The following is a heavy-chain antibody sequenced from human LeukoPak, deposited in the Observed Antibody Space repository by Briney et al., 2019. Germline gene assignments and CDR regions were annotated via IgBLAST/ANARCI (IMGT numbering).Heavy chain of an antibody. CDR2: IYYSGST. CDR1: GGSNSSYY. CDR3: ASRVAVAAHNWFDP. J-gene: IGHJ5*02. Sequence: SETLSLTCTVSGGSNSSYYWSWIRQPPGKGLEWIGSIYYSGSTYYNPSLKSRGTISVDTSKNQFSLKLSSVTAADTAVYYCASRVAVAAHNWFDPWGQGTLVTVSS. V-gene: IGHV4-59*12. D-gene: IGHD2-15*01.